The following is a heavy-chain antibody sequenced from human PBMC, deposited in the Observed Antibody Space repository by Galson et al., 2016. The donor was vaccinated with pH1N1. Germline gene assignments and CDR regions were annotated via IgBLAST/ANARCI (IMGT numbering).Heavy chain of an antibody. D-gene: IGHD6-13*01. Sequence: SLRLSCAASGFTFTNYAIHWVRQAPGKGLEWVSFISVSSLSTYYADSVKGRFTISRDNAKNSLFLQMNSLRAEDTAVYYCARAIAAAGSLWGQGTMVTVSS. CDR2: ISVSSLST. J-gene: IGHJ4*02. V-gene: IGHV3-48*04. CDR1: GFTFTNYA. CDR3: ARAIAAAGSL.